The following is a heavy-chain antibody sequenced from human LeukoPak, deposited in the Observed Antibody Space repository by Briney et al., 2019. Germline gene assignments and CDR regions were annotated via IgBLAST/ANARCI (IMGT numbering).Heavy chain of an antibody. CDR3: AKDIGGSGTRGFDY. Sequence: GGSLRLSCAASGFTFDDYAMHWVRQAPGKGLEWVSGISWNSGSIGYADSVKGRFTISRDNAKNSLYLQMNSLRDEDTALYYCAKDIGGSGTRGFDYWGQGTLVTVSS. CDR2: ISWNSGSI. J-gene: IGHJ4*02. V-gene: IGHV3-9*01. CDR1: GFTFDDYA. D-gene: IGHD3-10*01.